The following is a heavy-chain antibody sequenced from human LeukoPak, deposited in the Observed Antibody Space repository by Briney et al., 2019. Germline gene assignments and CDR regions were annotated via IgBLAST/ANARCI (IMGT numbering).Heavy chain of an antibody. CDR2: ISPYNGET. V-gene: IGHV1-18*01. Sequence: GASVKVSRKGSGYIFPRYGLAWVRQAPGQGLEWMGWISPYNGETKYAQNFQDRLTLTTDTSTSTAYMDLRSLRSDDTAVYYCVRDNLPVGSPENYFDSWGQGTLVTVSS. CDR3: VRDNLPVGSPENYFDS. CDR1: GYIFPRYG. J-gene: IGHJ4*02. D-gene: IGHD1-26*01.